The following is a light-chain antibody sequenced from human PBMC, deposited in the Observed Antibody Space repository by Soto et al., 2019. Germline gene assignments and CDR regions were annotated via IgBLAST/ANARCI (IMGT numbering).Light chain of an antibody. CDR1: QNVSRW. V-gene: IGKV1-5*01. J-gene: IGKJ2*01. CDR2: DAS. Sequence: DIHMTQSPSTLSASVGDRVTITCRDSQNVSRWLAWYQQKPGQAPRLLIYDASSLESGVPSRFSGSGSGAEFTLTINSLQPEDFATYYCQQFSAFGQGTKLEIK. CDR3: QQFSA.